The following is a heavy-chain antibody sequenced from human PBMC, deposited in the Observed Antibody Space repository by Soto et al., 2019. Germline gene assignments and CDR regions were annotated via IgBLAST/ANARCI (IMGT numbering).Heavy chain of an antibody. CDR1: GGSFSGYY. V-gene: IGHV4-34*01. D-gene: IGHD2-15*01. CDR3: ARGGVVVVAATAAAFDP. Sequence: QMQLQQWGAGLLKPSETLSLTCAVYGGSFSGYYWSWIRQPPGKGLEWIGEINHSGSTNYNPSLKSRVTISVDPSKNQFSLKLSSVTAADTAVYYCARGGVVVVAATAAAFDPWGQGTLVTVSS. CDR2: INHSGST. J-gene: IGHJ5*02.